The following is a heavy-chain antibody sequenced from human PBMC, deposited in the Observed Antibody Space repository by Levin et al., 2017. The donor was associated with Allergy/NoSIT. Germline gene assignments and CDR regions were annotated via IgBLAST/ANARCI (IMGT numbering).Heavy chain of an antibody. CDR2: INPSGGST. J-gene: IGHJ3*02. V-gene: IGHV1-46*01. D-gene: IGHD1-1*01. CDR3: ARELEPSYAFDI. CDR1: GYTFTSYY. Sequence: GESLKISCKASGYTFTSYYMHWVRQAPGQGLEWMGIINPSGGSTSYAQKFQGRVTMTRDTSTSTVYMELSSLRSEDTAVYYCARELEPSYAFDIWGQGTMVTVSS.